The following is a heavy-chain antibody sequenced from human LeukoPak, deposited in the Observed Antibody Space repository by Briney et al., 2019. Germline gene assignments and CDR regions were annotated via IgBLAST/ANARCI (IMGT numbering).Heavy chain of an antibody. J-gene: IGHJ4*02. Sequence: SETLSLTCSVTDGSITNYDWSWVRQTPGKGLEFIGHVHYSGTANYNPSLRSRVTISIDTSKKHFFLKLKSVAAADTAVYYCARGYGDFRVEGRYFHSWGQGTLVTVSS. V-gene: IGHV4-59*01. D-gene: IGHD4-17*01. CDR3: ARGYGDFRVEGRYFHS. CDR1: DGSITNYD. CDR2: VHYSGTA.